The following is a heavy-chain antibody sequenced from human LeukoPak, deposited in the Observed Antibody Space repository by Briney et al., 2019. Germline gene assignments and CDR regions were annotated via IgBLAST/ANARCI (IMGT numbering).Heavy chain of an antibody. Sequence: GGSLRLSCAASGFTFSSYSMNWVRQAPGKGLEWISYITSSGSTKFYADSVKGRFTISRDNAKGSLSLQMNSLTAADTGVYFCAREASGGTWSYFDFWGQGSLVTVSS. CDR1: GFTFSSYS. CDR3: AREASGGTWSYFDF. J-gene: IGHJ4*02. V-gene: IGHV3-48*04. CDR2: ITSSGSTK. D-gene: IGHD6-13*01.